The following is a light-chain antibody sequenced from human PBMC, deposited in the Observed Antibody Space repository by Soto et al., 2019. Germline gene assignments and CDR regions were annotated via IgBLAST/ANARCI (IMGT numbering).Light chain of an antibody. CDR3: QQYHTWTIT. J-gene: IGKJ4*01. V-gene: IGKV3-15*01. CDR2: GAS. Sequence: EIVMTQSPATLSVSPGERATLSCRASQSVSSNLAWYQQKPGQAPRXLISGASTGETGIPARFSGSGAGTEFTLTISSLQSEDCAIYYCQQYHTWTITFGGGTKVDIK. CDR1: QSVSSN.